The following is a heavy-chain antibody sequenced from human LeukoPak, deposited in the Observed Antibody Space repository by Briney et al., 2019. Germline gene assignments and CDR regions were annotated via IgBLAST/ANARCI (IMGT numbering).Heavy chain of an antibody. CDR1: GGTFSSYA. CDR2: IIPILGIA. J-gene: IGHJ4*02. Sequence: ASVKVSCKASGGTFSSYAISWVRQAPGQGLEWMGRIIPILGIANYAQKFQGRVTITADKSTSTAYMELSSLRSEDTAVYYCARTSASSGYLVRIGDYWGQGTLVTVSS. V-gene: IGHV1-69*04. CDR3: ARTSASSGYLVRIGDY. D-gene: IGHD3-22*01.